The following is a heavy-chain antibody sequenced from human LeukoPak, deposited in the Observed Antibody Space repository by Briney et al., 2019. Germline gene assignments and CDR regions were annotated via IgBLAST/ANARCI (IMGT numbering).Heavy chain of an antibody. CDR1: GLTFSNFK. Sequence: GGSLRLSCAVSGLTFSNFKMNWVRQAPGKGLEWVSYISDSGRTTFYADSVKGRFTISRDNAKNSLYLQMNSLRAEDTAVYYCARDRYFDYWGQGTLVTVSS. J-gene: IGHJ4*02. CDR2: ISDSGRTT. CDR3: ARDRYFDY. V-gene: IGHV3-48*03.